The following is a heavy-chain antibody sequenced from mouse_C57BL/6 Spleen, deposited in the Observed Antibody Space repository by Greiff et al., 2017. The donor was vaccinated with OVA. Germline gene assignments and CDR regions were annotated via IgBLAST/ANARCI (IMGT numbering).Heavy chain of an antibody. J-gene: IGHJ2*01. CDR2: IWSGGST. CDR1: GFSFTSYG. V-gene: IGHV2-2*01. D-gene: IGHD1-1*01. Sequence: VQLQQSGPGLVQPSQRLSISCTVSGFSFTSYGVHWVRQSPGQGLEWLGVIWSGGSTDNNAAFISRMSISKDNSKSQVFLKINSLQADDTAIYYCARSTTVVATYYFDYWGQGTTLTVSS. CDR3: ARSTTVVATYYFDY.